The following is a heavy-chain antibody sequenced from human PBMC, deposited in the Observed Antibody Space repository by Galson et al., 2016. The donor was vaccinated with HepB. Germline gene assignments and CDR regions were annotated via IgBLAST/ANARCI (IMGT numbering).Heavy chain of an antibody. J-gene: IGHJ6*01. CDR2: RFYSGGL. V-gene: IGHV4-59*01. CDR1: IGSITTYY. CDR3: LLQEHL. Sequence: ETLSLTCNVSIGSITTYYWSWVRQSPGKGLEWIGYRFYSGGLKYNPSLKSRLSISLDSSKRQFSLNLSLHQGPIGLPPGTLLQEHLWG.